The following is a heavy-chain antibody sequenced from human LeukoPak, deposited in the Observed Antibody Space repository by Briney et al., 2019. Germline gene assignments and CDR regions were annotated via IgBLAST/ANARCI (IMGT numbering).Heavy chain of an antibody. CDR1: RITFSTYA. CDR3: AKEEYDSGWYKWFGP. CDR2: INYSGSGT. Sequence: PGGSLRLSCAASRITFSTYAMTWVRQAPGKGLEWVSSINYSGSGTFYADSVKGRFTISRDNSKDTLYLQMNSLRVEDTAVYYCAKEEYDSGWYKWFGPWGQGTLVTVSS. V-gene: IGHV3-23*01. D-gene: IGHD6-19*01. J-gene: IGHJ5*02.